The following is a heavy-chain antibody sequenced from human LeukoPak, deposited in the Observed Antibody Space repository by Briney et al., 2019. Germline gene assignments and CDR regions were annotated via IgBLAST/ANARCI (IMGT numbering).Heavy chain of an antibody. CDR1: GGTFSSYA. J-gene: IGHJ2*01. CDR3: ARDAITMVRGVTDWYFDL. D-gene: IGHD3-10*01. V-gene: IGHV1-69*04. Sequence: ASVKVSCKASGGTFSSYAISWVRQAPGQGLEWMGRIIPILGIANYAQKFQGRVTITADKSTSTAYMELSSLRSEDTAVYYCARDAITMVRGVTDWYFDLWGRGTLVTVSS. CDR2: IIPILGIA.